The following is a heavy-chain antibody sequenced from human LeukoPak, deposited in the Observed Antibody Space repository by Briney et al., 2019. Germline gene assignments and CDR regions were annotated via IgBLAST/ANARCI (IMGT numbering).Heavy chain of an antibody. CDR2: IYYSGST. D-gene: IGHD3-3*02. CDR3: ARASLALHY. CDR1: GGSISSYY. V-gene: IGHV4-59*01. Sequence: PSETLSLTCTVSGGSISSYYWSWIRQPPGKGLEWIGYIYYSGSTNYNPSLRSRVTISVDTSKNQFSLNLSSVTAADTAVYYCARASLALHYWGQGTLITVSS. J-gene: IGHJ4*02.